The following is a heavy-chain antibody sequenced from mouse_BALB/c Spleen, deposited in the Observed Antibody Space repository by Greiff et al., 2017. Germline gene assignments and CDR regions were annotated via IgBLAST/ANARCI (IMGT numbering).Heavy chain of an antibody. V-gene: IGHV1-9*01. CDR1: GYTFSSYW. J-gene: IGHJ4*01. CDR3: ARPSYGYDVGYAMDY. D-gene: IGHD2-14*01. CDR2: ILPGSGST. Sequence: QVQLQQSGAELMKPGASVKISCKATGYTFSSYWIEWVKQRPGHGLEWIGEILPGSGSTNYNAKFKGKATFTADTSSNTAYMQLSSLTSEDSAVYYCARPSYGYDVGYAMDYWGQGTSVTVSS.